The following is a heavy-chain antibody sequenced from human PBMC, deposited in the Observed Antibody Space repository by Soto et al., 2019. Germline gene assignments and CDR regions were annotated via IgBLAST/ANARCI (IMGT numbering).Heavy chain of an antibody. Sequence: EVQLLESGGGLVQPGGSLRLSWAASGITFNNYAQSWVRQAPGKGLEWITGISGSGANTYYADSVKGGFTISRDNSKHTLSLQMNSLRADDTAVYYCAKEHGGGTSTITSYFDYWGRGTLVTVSS. CDR3: AKEHGGGTSTITSYFDY. CDR2: ISGSGANT. CDR1: GITFNNYA. V-gene: IGHV3-23*01. D-gene: IGHD5-12*01. J-gene: IGHJ4*02.